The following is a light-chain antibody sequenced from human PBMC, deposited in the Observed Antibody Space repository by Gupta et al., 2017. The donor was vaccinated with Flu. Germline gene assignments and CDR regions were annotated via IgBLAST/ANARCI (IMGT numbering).Light chain of an antibody. CDR2: KDR. CDR3: YTVADNNLV. J-gene: IGLJ2*01. CDR1: ATEKNF. Sequence: SPGQTARITCSGDATEKNFVRWVQQKPRQDPVVVIYKDRERPAGIPERFSGSSTGTTVTLTISGAQVEDEDDYYCYTVADNNLVFGGGTKLSVL. V-gene: IGLV3-27*01.